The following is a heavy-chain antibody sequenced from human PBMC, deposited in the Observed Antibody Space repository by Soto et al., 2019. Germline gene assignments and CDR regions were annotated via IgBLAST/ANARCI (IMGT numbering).Heavy chain of an antibody. CDR3: ATEYSSSPEYYCYYYGMDV. J-gene: IGHJ6*02. D-gene: IGHD6-6*01. V-gene: IGHV1-69*13. Sequence: GASVKVSCKASGGTFSSYAISWVRQAPGQGLDWMGGIIPIFGTANYAQKFQGRVTITADESTSTAYMELSSLRSEDTAVYYCATEYSSSPEYYCYYYGMDVWGQGTTVTVSS. CDR1: GGTFSSYA. CDR2: IIPIFGTA.